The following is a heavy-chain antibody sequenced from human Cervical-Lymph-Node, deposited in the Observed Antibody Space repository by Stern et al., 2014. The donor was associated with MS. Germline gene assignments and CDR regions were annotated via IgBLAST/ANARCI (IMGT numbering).Heavy chain of an antibody. J-gene: IGHJ3*02. CDR1: GGTFNSYA. V-gene: IGHV1-69*09. D-gene: IGHD2-8*02. CDR3: ARDAGGVDI. CDR2: IIPALGIT. Sequence: VQLLESGAEVKKPGSSVKVSCKASGGTFNSYALRWMRQAPGQGLEWMGGIIPALGITNYAQKYRGRLTINADKITTTVYMELRSLRSEDPAIYYCARDAGGVDIWGQGTRVTVS.